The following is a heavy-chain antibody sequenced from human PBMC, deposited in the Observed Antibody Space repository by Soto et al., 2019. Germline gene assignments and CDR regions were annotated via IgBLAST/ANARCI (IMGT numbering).Heavy chain of an antibody. J-gene: IGHJ5*02. CDR2: IIPIFGTA. V-gene: IGHV1-69*13. CDR1: GGTFSSYA. Sequence: SVKVSCKASGGTFSSYAISWVRQAPGQGLEWMGGIIPIFGTANYAQKFQSRVTITADEYTSTANMELSSLRSEDTAVYYCATDPRTTVTTYAAPFDPWGQGTLVTVSS. D-gene: IGHD4-4*01. CDR3: ATDPRTTVTTYAAPFDP.